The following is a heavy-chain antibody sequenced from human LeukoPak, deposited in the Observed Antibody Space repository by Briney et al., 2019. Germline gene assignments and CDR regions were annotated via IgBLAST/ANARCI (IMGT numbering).Heavy chain of an antibody. V-gene: IGHV3-7*03. CDR3: ARGRYVDWLFDY. J-gene: IGHJ4*02. Sequence: PGGSLRLSCAASGFDCSRYWMTWVRQAPGKGLEWVANIEQDGGEEYYVDSVKGRFTISRDNAKNSLYLQMNSLRVGDTAVYYCARGRYVDWLFDYWGQGTLVTVSS. CDR1: GFDCSRYW. D-gene: IGHD3-9*01. CDR2: IEQDGGEE.